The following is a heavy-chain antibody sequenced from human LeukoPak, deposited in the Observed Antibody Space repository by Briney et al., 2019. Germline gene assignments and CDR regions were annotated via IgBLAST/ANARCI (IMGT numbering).Heavy chain of an antibody. CDR2: IYHSGST. Sequence: SQTLSLTCTVSGGSISSGGYYWSWIRQPPGKGLEWIGYIYHSGSTFYNPSLKSRVTISVDRSKNQFSLKLSSVTAADTAVYYCASIPSYYFDYCGQGTLVTVSS. J-gene: IGHJ4*02. CDR3: ASIPSYYFDY. V-gene: IGHV4-30-2*01. D-gene: IGHD6-6*01. CDR1: GGSISSGGYY.